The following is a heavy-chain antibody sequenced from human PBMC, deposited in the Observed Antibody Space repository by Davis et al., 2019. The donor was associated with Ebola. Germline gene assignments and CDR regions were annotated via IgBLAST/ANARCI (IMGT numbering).Heavy chain of an antibody. J-gene: IGHJ2*01. V-gene: IGHV1-2*04. CDR1: GYTFTPYY. D-gene: IGHD2-15*01. CDR2: INTNNGDT. CDR3: ARGVVVSPWYFDL. Sequence: AASVKVSCKASGYTFTPYYIHWVRQAPGQGLEWMGWINTNNGDTSYPQKFQGWVTMARDTSITTAYMELNRLTSDDTAVYYCARGVVVSPWYFDLWGRGTLVTVSS.